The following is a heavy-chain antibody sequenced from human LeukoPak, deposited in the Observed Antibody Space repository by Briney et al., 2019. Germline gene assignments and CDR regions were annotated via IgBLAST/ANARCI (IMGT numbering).Heavy chain of an antibody. D-gene: IGHD5-18*01. CDR1: GYTFTNYG. Sequence: SVKVSCKAIGYTFTNYGISWVRQAPGQGLEWMGWISAYNGHTNSAHRLQGRVSLTTDPSTNTAYMELRSLRSDDTAVYYCARSAGYSYNYGENSFDIWGQGTMVTVSS. CDR3: ARSAGYSYNYGENSFDI. J-gene: IGHJ3*02. CDR2: ISAYNGHT. V-gene: IGHV1-18*01.